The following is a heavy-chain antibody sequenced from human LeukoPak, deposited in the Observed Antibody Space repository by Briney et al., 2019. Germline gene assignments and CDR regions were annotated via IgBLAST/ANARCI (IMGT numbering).Heavy chain of an antibody. CDR2: IYYSGST. CDR3: ASRNDILTGYVFDF. V-gene: IGHV4-39*01. J-gene: IGHJ4*02. CDR1: GGPVSSSIYY. D-gene: IGHD3-9*01. Sequence: SETLSLTCTVSGGPVSSSIYYWGWIRQPPGRGLEWIGSIYYSGSTSYNPSLKSRVTISVDTSKNQFSLKLTSVTAADTAVYYCASRNDILTGYVFDFWGQGTLVTVSS.